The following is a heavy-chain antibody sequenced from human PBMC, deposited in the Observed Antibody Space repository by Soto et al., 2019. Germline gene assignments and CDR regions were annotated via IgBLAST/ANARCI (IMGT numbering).Heavy chain of an antibody. CDR2: ISYDGSNQ. J-gene: IGHJ4*02. Sequence: GGSLRLSCAASGFTFNIYGMHWVRQAPDKGLEWVALISYDGSNQYYADSVKGRFTISRDNSKNTLFLQMNSLRADDTAVYYCAKDQASGQGSFDSWGQGPLVTVPQ. CDR1: GFTFNIYG. CDR3: AKDQASGQGSFDS. V-gene: IGHV3-30*18.